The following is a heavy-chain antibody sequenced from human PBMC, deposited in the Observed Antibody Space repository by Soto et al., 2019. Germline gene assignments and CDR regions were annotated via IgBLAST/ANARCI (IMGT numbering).Heavy chain of an antibody. Sequence: PSETLSLTCTVSGGSISSGDYYWSWIRQPPGKGLEWIGYIYYSGSTNYNPSLKSRVTISVDTSKNQFSLKLSSVTAADTAVYYCARARREFGELLSYYYYYMDVWGKGTTVTVSS. V-gene: IGHV4-61*08. D-gene: IGHD3-10*01. J-gene: IGHJ6*03. CDR3: ARARREFGELLSYYYYYMDV. CDR1: GGSISSGDYY. CDR2: IYYSGST.